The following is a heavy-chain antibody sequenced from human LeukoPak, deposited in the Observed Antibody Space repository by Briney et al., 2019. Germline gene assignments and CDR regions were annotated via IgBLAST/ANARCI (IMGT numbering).Heavy chain of an antibody. CDR3: ARDFVDTAMVIAADY. J-gene: IGHJ4*02. V-gene: IGHV3-21*01. D-gene: IGHD5-18*01. CDR2: ISSSSSYI. Sequence: GETLRLSCAASGFTFSSHGMNWVRQAPGKGLEWVSSISSSSSYIYYADSVKGRFTISRDNAKNSLYLQMNSLRAEDTAVYYCARDFVDTAMVIAADYWGQGTLVTVSS. CDR1: GFTFSSHG.